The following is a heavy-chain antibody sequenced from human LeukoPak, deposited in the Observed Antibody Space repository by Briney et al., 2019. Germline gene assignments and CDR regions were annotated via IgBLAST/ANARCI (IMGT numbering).Heavy chain of an antibody. D-gene: IGHD5-18*01. V-gene: IGHV3-66*01. Sequence: PGGSLRLSCAASGFTVSSNYMSWVRQAPGKGLEWVSVIYSGGSTYYADSVKGRFTISRDNSKNTLYLQMNSLRAEDTAVYYCARDRYSYGYRGWFDPWGQGTLVTVSS. CDR1: GFTVSSNY. CDR3: ARDRYSYGYRGWFDP. J-gene: IGHJ5*02. CDR2: IYSGGST.